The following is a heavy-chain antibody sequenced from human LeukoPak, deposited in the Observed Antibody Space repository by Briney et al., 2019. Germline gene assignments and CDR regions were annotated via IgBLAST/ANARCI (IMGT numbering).Heavy chain of an antibody. Sequence: GGSLRLSCAASGFTFSDYYMSWVRQAPGKGLEWVSYISTTGSNIYYGDSVKGRFTISRDNAKNSLYLQMNSLRAEDTAVYYCARVRFYYDSSGYHDAFDIWGQGTMVTVSS. CDR3: ARVRFYYDSSGYHDAFDI. CDR2: ISTTGSNI. V-gene: IGHV3-11*01. D-gene: IGHD3-22*01. J-gene: IGHJ3*02. CDR1: GFTFSDYY.